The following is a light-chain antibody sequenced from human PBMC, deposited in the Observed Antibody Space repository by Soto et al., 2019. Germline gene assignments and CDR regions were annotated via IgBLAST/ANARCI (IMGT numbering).Light chain of an antibody. Sequence: DIQMTQSPSTLSGSVGDRVTITCRASQTIRSWLAWYQQKRGKAPKLLIYKASTLKSGVPSRFSGSGSGTEFTLTISSLQPDDFATYYCQHYNSYSEAFGQGTKV. J-gene: IGKJ1*01. CDR3: QHYNSYSEA. CDR2: KAS. CDR1: QTIRSW. V-gene: IGKV1-5*03.